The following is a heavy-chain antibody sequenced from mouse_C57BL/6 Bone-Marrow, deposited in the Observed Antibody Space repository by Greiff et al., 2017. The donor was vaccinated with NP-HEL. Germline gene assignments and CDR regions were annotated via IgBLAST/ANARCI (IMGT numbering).Heavy chain of an antibody. CDR3: ARFPGGRGFAY. V-gene: IGHV1-69*01. CDR1: GYTFTSYW. CDR2: IDPSDSYT. D-gene: IGHD1-1*02. J-gene: IGHJ3*01. Sequence: VQLQQPGAELVMPGASVKLSCKASGYTFTSYWMHWVKQRPGQGLEWIGEIDPSDSYTNYNQKFKGQSTLTVDKSSSTAYMQLSSLTSEDSAVYYCARFPGGRGFAYWGQGTLVTVSA.